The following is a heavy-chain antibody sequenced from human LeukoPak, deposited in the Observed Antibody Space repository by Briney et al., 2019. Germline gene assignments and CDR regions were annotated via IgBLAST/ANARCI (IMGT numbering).Heavy chain of an antibody. D-gene: IGHD6-19*01. J-gene: IGHJ4*02. V-gene: IGHV3-30*19. CDR2: ISYDGSNK. CDR1: GFTFSNYG. Sequence: GGSLRLSCAASGFTFSNYGMHWVRQAPGKGLEWVAVISYDGSNKYYADSVKGRFTISRDNSKNTLYLQMNSLRAEDTAVYYCAILQVAGTDFDYWGQGTLVTVSS. CDR3: AILQVAGTDFDY.